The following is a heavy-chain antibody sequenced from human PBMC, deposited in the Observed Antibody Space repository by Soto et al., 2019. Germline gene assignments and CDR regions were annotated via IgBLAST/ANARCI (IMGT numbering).Heavy chain of an antibody. D-gene: IGHD5-18*01. CDR1: GGSISSGGYY. Sequence: QVQLQESGPGLVKPSQTLSLTCTVSGGSISSGGYYWNWIRQLPGKGLEWIGYIYYSGSTYYSPSLKRRVTISVDTSKNHFSLNVSSVTAADTAVYFCARGTGVYSFVTPRELDYWGQGTLATVSS. V-gene: IGHV4-31*03. J-gene: IGHJ4*02. CDR2: IYYSGST. CDR3: ARGTGVYSFVTPRELDY.